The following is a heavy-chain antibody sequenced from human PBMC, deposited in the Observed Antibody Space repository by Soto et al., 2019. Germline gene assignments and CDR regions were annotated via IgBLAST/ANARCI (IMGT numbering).Heavy chain of an antibody. Sequence: EVRLVESGGGLVRPGGSLRLSCAASGFTFSSYWMHWVRQAPGKGLVWVSRMNEDGGTTDYADSVKGRFTISRDNAKNTLYLQMNGLSVEDTAVYYCASDLSGRADVWGQGTTVTVSS. D-gene: IGHD3-10*01. CDR2: MNEDGGTT. CDR1: GFTFSSYW. J-gene: IGHJ6*02. CDR3: ASDLSGRADV. V-gene: IGHV3-74*02.